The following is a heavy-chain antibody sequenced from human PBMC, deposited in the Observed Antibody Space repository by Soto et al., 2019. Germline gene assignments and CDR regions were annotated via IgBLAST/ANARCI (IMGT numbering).Heavy chain of an antibody. CDR1: GGTFGNSA. CDR2: IVPMFGTA. D-gene: IGHD3-3*01. J-gene: IGHJ5*02. V-gene: IGHV1-69*12. Sequence: QVQLVQSGAEVKKPGSSVNVSCKTSGGTFGNSAVTWVRQAPGQGLEWLGGIVPMFGTANYAQKFQGRVTITADESTITAYMEPNSLKTDDTAVYYCARDGDPQSAFWSGPLGGGRFDPWGQGTLVTVSS. CDR3: ARDGDPQSAFWSGPLGGGRFDP.